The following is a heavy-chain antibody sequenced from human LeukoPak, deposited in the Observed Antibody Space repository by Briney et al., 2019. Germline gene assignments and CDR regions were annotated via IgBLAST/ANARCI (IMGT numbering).Heavy chain of an antibody. V-gene: IGHV4-59*11. CDR2: IYYSGST. D-gene: IGHD6-13*01. CDR3: ARGGAAAATRDYYYYYMDV. J-gene: IGHJ6*03. CDR1: GGSISSHY. Sequence: SETLSLTCTVSGGSISSHYWSWIRQPPGKGLEWIGYIYYSGSTNYNPSLKSRVTISVDTSKNQFSLKLSSVTAADTAVYYCARGGAAAATRDYYYYYMDVWGKGTTVTVSS.